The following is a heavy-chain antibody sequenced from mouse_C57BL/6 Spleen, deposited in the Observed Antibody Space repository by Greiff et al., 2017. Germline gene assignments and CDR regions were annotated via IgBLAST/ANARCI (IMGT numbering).Heavy chain of an antibody. V-gene: IGHV1-53*01. CDR1: GYTFTSYW. CDR2: INPSNGGT. J-gene: IGHJ2*01. Sequence: QVQLQQPGPELVKPGASVKLSCKASGYTFTSYWMHWVKQRPGQGLEWIGNINPSNGGTNYNEKFKSKATLTVDKSSSTAYMQLRSLTSADSAVYYCARWPGYGYDCFDYWGQGTTLTVSS. D-gene: IGHD2-2*01. CDR3: ARWPGYGYDCFDY.